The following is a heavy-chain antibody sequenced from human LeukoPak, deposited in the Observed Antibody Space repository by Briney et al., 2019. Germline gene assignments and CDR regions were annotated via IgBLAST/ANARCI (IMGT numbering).Heavy chain of an antibody. CDR2: ISGSGGST. V-gene: IGHV3-23*01. CDR3: AKVRSCINDVCHGYFDY. J-gene: IGHJ4*02. CDR1: GFIFSSYA. Sequence: PGGSLRLSCAASGFIFSSYAMSWVRQAPGKGLEWVSTISGSGGSTYYADSVKGRFTISRDNSKNTVYLQMNSLRAEDTAVYYCAKVRSCINDVCHGYFDYWGQGTLVTVSS. D-gene: IGHD2-8*01.